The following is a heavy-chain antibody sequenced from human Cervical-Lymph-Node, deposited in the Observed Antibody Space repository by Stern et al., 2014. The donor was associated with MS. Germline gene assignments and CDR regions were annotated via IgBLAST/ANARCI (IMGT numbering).Heavy chain of an antibody. CDR3: ARSLNWNDVEDYHYGLDV. D-gene: IGHD1-1*01. CDR1: GYTFTGYY. Sequence: QVQLVHSGAEVKKPGASVKVPCKASGYTFTGYYLHWVRQAPGQGLEWMGRINPNSGDTKYAQNFQDRVTMTRDTSISTAYMELSRLRSDDTAVYYCARSLNWNDVEDYHYGLDVWGQGTTVTVSS. V-gene: IGHV1-2*06. J-gene: IGHJ6*02. CDR2: INPNSGDT.